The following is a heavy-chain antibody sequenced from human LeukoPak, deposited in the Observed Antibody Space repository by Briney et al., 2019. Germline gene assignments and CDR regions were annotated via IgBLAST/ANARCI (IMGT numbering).Heavy chain of an antibody. CDR1: GFTFSSYA. J-gene: IGHJ4*02. Sequence: GGSLRLSCAASGFTFSSYAMHWVRQAPGKGLEWVAVISYDGSNKYYADSVKGRFTISRDNAKNSLYLQMNSLRAEDTAMYYCARDSAGNDYWGQGTLVTVSS. V-gene: IGHV3-30*04. CDR2: ISYDGSNK. D-gene: IGHD6-13*01. CDR3: ARDSAGNDY.